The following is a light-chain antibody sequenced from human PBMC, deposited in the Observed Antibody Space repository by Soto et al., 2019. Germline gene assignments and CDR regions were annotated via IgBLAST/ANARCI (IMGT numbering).Light chain of an antibody. Sequence: EIVLTQSPGTLSLSPGERATLSCRASQSFSSSYLAWYQQKPGQAPRLLIYGASSRATGIPDGFSGSGSGTDFTLTISRLEPEDFAVYYCQQYGSSPMYTFGQGTRLEIK. CDR2: GAS. V-gene: IGKV3-20*01. J-gene: IGKJ5*01. CDR3: QQYGSSPMYT. CDR1: QSFSSSY.